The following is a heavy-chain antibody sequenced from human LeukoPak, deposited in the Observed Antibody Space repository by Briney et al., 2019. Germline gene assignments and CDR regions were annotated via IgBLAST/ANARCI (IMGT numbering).Heavy chain of an antibody. V-gene: IGHV3-21*06. Sequence: GGSLRLSCAASGFTFRSFCMIWVRQAPGKGLEGFVSISSTSNHKYHADSVKGRFTISRDNDKNSLYLQMNSLRAEDTAVYYCARDGPGFCSGGRCYYYMDVWGKGTPVTVSS. J-gene: IGHJ6*03. CDR1: GFTFRSFC. CDR3: ARDGPGFCSGGRCYYYMDV. CDR2: ISSTSNHK. D-gene: IGHD2-15*01.